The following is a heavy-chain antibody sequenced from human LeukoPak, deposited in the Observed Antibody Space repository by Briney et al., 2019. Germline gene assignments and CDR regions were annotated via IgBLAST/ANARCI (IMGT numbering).Heavy chain of an antibody. Sequence: PSETLSLTCTVSGGSINSYYWSWIRQPPGKGLEWIGYIYYSGSTNYNPSLKSRVTISVDTSKNQFSLKLSSVTAADTAVYYCARDRVYSSGWSAGYYGMDVWGQGTTVTVSS. CDR1: GGSINSYY. CDR3: ARDRVYSSGWSAGYYGMDV. D-gene: IGHD6-19*01. V-gene: IGHV4-59*01. CDR2: IYYSGST. J-gene: IGHJ6*02.